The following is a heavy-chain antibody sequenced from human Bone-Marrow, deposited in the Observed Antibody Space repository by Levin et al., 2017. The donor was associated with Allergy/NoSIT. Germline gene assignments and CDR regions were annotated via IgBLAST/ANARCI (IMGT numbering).Heavy chain of an antibody. CDR1: GYTFTGYY. CDR2: INPNSGGT. D-gene: IGHD3-10*01. CDR3: ASPYYYGSGSLDAFDI. V-gene: IGHV1-2*02. J-gene: IGHJ3*02. Sequence: ASVKVSCKASGYTFTGYYMHWVRQAPGQGLEWMGWINPNSGGTNYAQKFQGRVTMTRDTSISTAYMELSRLRSDDTAVYYCASPYYYGSGSLDAFDIWGQGTMVTVSS.